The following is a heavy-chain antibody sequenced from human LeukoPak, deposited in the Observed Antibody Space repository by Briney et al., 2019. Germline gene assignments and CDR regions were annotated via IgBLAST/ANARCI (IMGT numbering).Heavy chain of an antibody. D-gene: IGHD3-22*01. CDR2: ISTSGDST. CDR1: GFTFNNYA. CDR3: AKDRLRATYYYDSSGYNWFDP. V-gene: IGHV3-23*01. J-gene: IGHJ5*02. Sequence: GGSLRLSCAASGFTFNNYAMTWVRQAPGKGLEWVSTISTSGDSTYYADSVKGRFTISRDNSKNTLYLQMNSLRAEDTAVYYCAKDRLRATYYYDSSGYNWFDPWGQGTLVTVSS.